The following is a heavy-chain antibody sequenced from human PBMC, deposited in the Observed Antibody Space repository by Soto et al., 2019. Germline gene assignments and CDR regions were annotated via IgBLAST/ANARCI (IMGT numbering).Heavy chain of an antibody. CDR1: GFTFSSYA. CDR3: ARDRDAFDI. CDR2: ISYDGSNK. J-gene: IGHJ3*02. Sequence: GGSLRLSCAASGFTFSSYAMHWVRQAPGKGLEWVAVISYDGSNKYYADSVKGRFTISRDNSKNTLYLQMNSLRAEDTAVYYCARDRDAFDIWGQGTMVTVSS. V-gene: IGHV3-30-3*01.